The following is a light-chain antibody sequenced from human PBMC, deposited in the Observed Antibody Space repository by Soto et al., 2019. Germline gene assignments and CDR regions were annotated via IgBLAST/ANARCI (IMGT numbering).Light chain of an antibody. CDR1: QTINNNC. J-gene: IGKJ5*01. CDR3: QQSSDLPMK. V-gene: IGKV3-20*01. CDR2: CAS. Sequence: DILLMQAPGSLSLSPGERAILSGSSKQTINNNCLARGTQKPGQARTPITTCASQRASRFADRFSGSASGTDFTLTFITLRHEHFELYLCQQSSDLPMKFGQGTRLEI.